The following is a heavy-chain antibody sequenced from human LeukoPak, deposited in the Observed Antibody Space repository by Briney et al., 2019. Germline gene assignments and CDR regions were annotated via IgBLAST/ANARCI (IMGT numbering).Heavy chain of an antibody. CDR2: IYHSGST. V-gene: IGHV4-30-2*01. Sequence: KPSQTLSLTCAVSGGSISSGGYSWSWIRQPPGKGLEWIGYIYHSGSTYYNPSLKSRVTISVDRSKNQFSLKLSSVTAADTAVYYCAGYGSGIMGWFDPWGQGTLVTVSS. CDR1: GGSISSGGYS. D-gene: IGHD3-10*01. CDR3: AGYGSGIMGWFDP. J-gene: IGHJ5*02.